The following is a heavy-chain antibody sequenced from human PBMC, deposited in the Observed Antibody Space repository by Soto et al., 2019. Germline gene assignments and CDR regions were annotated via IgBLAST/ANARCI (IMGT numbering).Heavy chain of an antibody. J-gene: IGHJ6*02. CDR2: IYPGDSDT. CDR1: GYSFTSYW. V-gene: IGHV5-51*01. CDR3: ARQSAAGPRGDYYYYGMDV. Sequence: PGESLKISCKGSGYSFTSYWIGWVRQMPGKGLEWMGIIYPGDSDTRYSPSFQGQVTISADKSISTAYLQWSSLKASDTAMYYCARQSAAGPRGDYYYYGMDVWGQGTTVTVSS. D-gene: IGHD6-13*01.